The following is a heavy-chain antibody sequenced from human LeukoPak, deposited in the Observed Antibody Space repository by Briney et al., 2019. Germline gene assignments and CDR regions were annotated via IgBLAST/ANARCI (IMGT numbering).Heavy chain of an antibody. D-gene: IGHD4-11*01. CDR1: GGTFSSYA. CDR3: ARVQALEGYFDY. V-gene: IGHV1-69*01. J-gene: IGHJ4*02. Sequence: SVKVSCKASGGTFSSYAISWVRQAPGQGLEWMGGIIPIFGTANYAQKFQGRVTITADESTSTAYMELSSLRSEDTAVYYCARVQALEGYFDYWGQGTLVTVSS. CDR2: IIPIFGTA.